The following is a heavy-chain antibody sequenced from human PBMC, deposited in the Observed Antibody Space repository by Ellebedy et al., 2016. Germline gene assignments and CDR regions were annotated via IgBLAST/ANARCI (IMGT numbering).Heavy chain of an antibody. CDR1: GFTFSSYG. CDR2: IWYDGSNK. J-gene: IGHJ6*02. D-gene: IGHD3-3*01. CDR3: ARVTTIDYTLYYYGMDV. V-gene: IGHV3-33*08. Sequence: GGSLRLSCAASGFTFSSYGMHWVRQAPGKGLEWVAVIWYDGSNKYYADSVKGRFTISRDNSKNTLYLQMNSLRAEDTAVYYCARVTTIDYTLYYYGMDVWGQGTTVTVSS.